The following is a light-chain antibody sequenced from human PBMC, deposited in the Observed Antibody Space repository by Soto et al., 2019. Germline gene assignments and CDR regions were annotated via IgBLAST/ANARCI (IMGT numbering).Light chain of an antibody. CDR2: GAS. J-gene: IGKJ1*01. V-gene: IGKV1-27*01. Sequence: DIQMTQSPSSLSASVGDRVTITCRASEDISNYLAWYQQKPGKVPKLLIYGASTLPSGVPSRFSGSGSGTDFTLPISSLQTAEVATYYCQNYNRAPWTFGQGTKVDSK. CDR3: QNYNRAPWT. CDR1: EDISNY.